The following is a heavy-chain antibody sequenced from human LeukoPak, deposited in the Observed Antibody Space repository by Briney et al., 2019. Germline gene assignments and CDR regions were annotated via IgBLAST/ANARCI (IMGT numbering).Heavy chain of an antibody. D-gene: IGHD4-23*01. Sequence: SQTLSLTCTVSGGSISSGDYYWSWIRQPPGKGLEWIGYIYYSGSTYYNPSLKSRVTISVDTSKNQFSLKLSSVTAADTAVYYCARQDYGGDSEPFDYWGQGTLVAVSS. CDR2: IYYSGST. J-gene: IGHJ4*02. CDR3: ARQDYGGDSEPFDY. V-gene: IGHV4-30-4*01. CDR1: GGSISSGDYY.